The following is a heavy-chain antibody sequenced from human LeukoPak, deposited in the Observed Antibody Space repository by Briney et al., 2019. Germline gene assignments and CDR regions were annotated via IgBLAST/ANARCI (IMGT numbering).Heavy chain of an antibody. CDR3: ARGRGAANDAFDI. Sequence: GGSLRLSCAASGFTFSSYEMNWVRQAPGKGLEWVSYISSSGSTIYYADSVKGRFTISRDNAKKSLFLQMNSLRAEDTAVYYCARGRGAANDAFDIWGQGTMVTVSS. CDR1: GFTFSSYE. J-gene: IGHJ3*02. CDR2: ISSSGSTI. D-gene: IGHD3-10*01. V-gene: IGHV3-48*03.